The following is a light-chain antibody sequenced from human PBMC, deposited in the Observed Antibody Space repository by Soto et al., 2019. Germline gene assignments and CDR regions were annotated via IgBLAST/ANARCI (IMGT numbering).Light chain of an antibody. J-gene: IGKJ3*01. CDR2: DTF. CDR1: QNISKY. V-gene: IGKV1-33*01. CDR3: QQYYNLYT. Sequence: DIQMTQSPPSLSASVGDRVTISCQASQNISKYLNWYQQKPGQAPKLLIYDTFNLEKGVPSRFSGGGSGTWFTFTIVSLQPEDIATYYCQQYYNLYTFGPGTKVDL.